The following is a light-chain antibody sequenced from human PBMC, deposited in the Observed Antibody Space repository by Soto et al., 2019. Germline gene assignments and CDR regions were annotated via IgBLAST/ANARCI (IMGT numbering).Light chain of an antibody. Sequence: QSVLTQLPSMSGAPGQRVTISCTGSSSNIGAGYDVHWYQHLPGTAPKLLIYGNTNRPSGVPDRFSGSKSGTSASLAITGLQAEDEADYYCQSHDSSLNSWVFGGGTKVTVL. CDR1: SSNIGAGYD. CDR3: QSHDSSLNSWV. V-gene: IGLV1-40*01. J-gene: IGLJ3*02. CDR2: GNT.